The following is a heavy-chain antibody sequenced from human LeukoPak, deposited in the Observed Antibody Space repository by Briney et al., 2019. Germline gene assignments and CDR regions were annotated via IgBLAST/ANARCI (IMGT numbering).Heavy chain of an antibody. CDR3: AAESERWLVRS. J-gene: IGHJ4*02. CDR1: GGSISSYY. Sequence: SETLSLTCSVSGGSISSYYWSWIRQPPGKGLEWLGYVHYSGSTNYNPSLKSRVTISIDTSKNQFSLKLNSVTAADTAVYYCAAESERWLVRSWGQGTLVTVSS. V-gene: IGHV4-59*03. D-gene: IGHD6-19*01. CDR2: VHYSGST.